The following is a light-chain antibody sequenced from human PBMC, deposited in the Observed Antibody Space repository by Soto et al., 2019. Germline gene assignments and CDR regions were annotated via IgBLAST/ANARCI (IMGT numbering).Light chain of an antibody. CDR1: QDISHY. CDR3: QQYTKDTPGT. J-gene: IGKJ1*01. CDR2: YAA. Sequence: DVQMTQSPSSLSASVGDRVTFTCRASQDISHYLAWYQQRPGKVPKLLIYYAANLQLGVPSRFSGSGSETDFTRTISSLQPEDVGTYYCQQYTKDTPGTFGQGTKMDI. V-gene: IGKV1-27*01.